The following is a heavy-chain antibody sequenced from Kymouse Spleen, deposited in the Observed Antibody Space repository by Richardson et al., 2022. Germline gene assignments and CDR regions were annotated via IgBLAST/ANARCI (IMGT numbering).Heavy chain of an antibody. CDR2: ISGSGGST. D-gene: IGHD3-10*01. J-gene: IGHJ6*02. CDR1: GFTFSSYA. V-gene: IGHV3-23*04. Sequence: EVQLVESGGGLVQPGGSLRLSCAASGFTFSSYAMSWVRQAPGKGLEWVSAISGSGGSTYYADSVKGRFTISRDNSKNTLYLQMNSLRAEDTAVYYCAKDGYGSGSPPYYYYYYGMDVWGQGTTVTVSS. CDR3: AKDGYGSGSPPYYYYYYGMDV.